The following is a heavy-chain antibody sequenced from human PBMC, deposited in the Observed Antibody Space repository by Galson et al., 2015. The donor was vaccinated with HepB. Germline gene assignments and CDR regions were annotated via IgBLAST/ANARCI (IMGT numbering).Heavy chain of an antibody. CDR2: INHSGST. Sequence: ETLSLTCAVYGGSFSGYYWSWIRQPPRKGLEWIGEINHSGSTNYNPSLKSRVPISVDTSKNQFSLKLSSVTAADTAVYYCARPPSWYGSGSYPYYYGMDVWGQGTTVTVSS. J-gene: IGHJ6*02. CDR3: ARPPSWYGSGSYPYYYGMDV. V-gene: IGHV4-34*01. D-gene: IGHD3-10*01. CDR1: GGSFSGYY.